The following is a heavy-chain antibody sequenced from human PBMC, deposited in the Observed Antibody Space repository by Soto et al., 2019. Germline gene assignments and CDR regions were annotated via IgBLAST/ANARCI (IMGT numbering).Heavy chain of an antibody. V-gene: IGHV1-69*13. CDR2: IIPIFGTA. J-gene: IGHJ5*02. CDR3: ARDVGSSGNWFDP. CDR1: GVTFSRYA. D-gene: IGHD6-13*01. Sequence: SVKVSCKASGVTFSRYAISWVRQAPGQGLEWMGGIIPIFGTANYAQKFQGRVTITADESTSTAYMELSSLRSEDTAVYYCARDVGSSGNWFDPWGQGTLVTVSS.